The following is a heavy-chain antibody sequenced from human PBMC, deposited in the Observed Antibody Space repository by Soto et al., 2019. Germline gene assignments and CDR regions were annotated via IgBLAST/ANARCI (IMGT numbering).Heavy chain of an antibody. Sequence: ASVKVSCKVSGYTLTELSIHCVRQAPGKGLEWMGGFDPEDVETIYAQKFQGRVTMTEDTSTDTAYMELSNLRSEDTAVYYCATSRNVLRYFDRFAFDYWGQGTLVHRLL. J-gene: IGHJ4*02. CDR3: ATSRNVLRYFDRFAFDY. CDR1: GYTLTELS. D-gene: IGHD3-9*01. V-gene: IGHV1-24*01. CDR2: FDPEDVET.